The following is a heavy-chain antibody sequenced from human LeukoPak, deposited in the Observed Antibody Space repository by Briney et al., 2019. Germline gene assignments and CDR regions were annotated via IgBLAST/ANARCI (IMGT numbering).Heavy chain of an antibody. CDR2: ISTDASST. J-gene: IGHJ4*02. D-gene: IGHD4-11*01. V-gene: IGHV3-74*01. Sequence: GGSLRLSCAASGFTFTTYWMSWVRQAPGKGLVWVSRISTDASSTTYADSVKGRFTISRDNAKDTLYLQMNSLRAEDTAVYYCTGHHQAYSRTYWGQGTLVTVSS. CDR1: GFTFTTYW. CDR3: TGHHQAYSRTY.